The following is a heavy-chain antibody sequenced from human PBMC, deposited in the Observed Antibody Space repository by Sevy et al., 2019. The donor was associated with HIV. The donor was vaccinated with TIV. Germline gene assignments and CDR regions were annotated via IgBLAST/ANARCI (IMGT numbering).Heavy chain of an antibody. Sequence: ASVKVSCKASDYTFTSYGISWVRQAPGQGLEWIGWMSAYNGNTNYAQKLQGRVTMTTDTSTLTAYIERWSLISDETAVYYCACDMFGASPALQAPFDIWGQGTLVTVSS. CDR3: ACDMFGASPALQAPFDI. CDR1: DYTFTSYG. J-gene: IGHJ3*02. V-gene: IGHV1-18*04. D-gene: IGHD3-10*02. CDR2: MSAYNGNT.